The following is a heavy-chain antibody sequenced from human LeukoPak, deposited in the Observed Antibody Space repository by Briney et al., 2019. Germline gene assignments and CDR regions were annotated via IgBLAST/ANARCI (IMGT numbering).Heavy chain of an antibody. V-gene: IGHV3-7*01. J-gene: IGHJ4*02. CDR1: GFTFSSYW. CDR3: AREVTPYY. CDR2: IKQDGSEE. Sequence: GGSLRLSCAASGFTFSSYWMTWVRQAPGKGLEWVANIKQDGSEEYYVDSVKGRFTISRGNAKNSLFLQMNSLRAEDTAVYYCAREVTPYYWGQGTLVTVSS. D-gene: IGHD2-15*01.